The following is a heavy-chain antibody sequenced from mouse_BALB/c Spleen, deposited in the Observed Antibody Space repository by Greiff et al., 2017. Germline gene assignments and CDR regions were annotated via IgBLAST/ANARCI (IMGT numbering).Heavy chain of an antibody. CDR1: GYSITSDYA. Sequence: DVQLQESGPGLVKPSQSLSLTCTVTGYSITSDYAWNWIRQFPGNKLEWMGYISYSGSTSYNPSLKSRISITRDTSKNQFFLQLNSVTTEDTATYYCARSYYYGSSHWYFDVWGAGTTVTVSS. CDR2: ISYSGST. V-gene: IGHV3-2*02. J-gene: IGHJ1*01. CDR3: ARSYYYGSSHWYFDV. D-gene: IGHD1-1*01.